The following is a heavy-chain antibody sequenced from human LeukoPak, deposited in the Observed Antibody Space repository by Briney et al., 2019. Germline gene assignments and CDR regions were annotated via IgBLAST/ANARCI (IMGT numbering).Heavy chain of an antibody. CDR2: INTKTGNP. Sequence: ASVKVSCKASGYTFTGHAMDWVRQAPGQGPEWMGYINTKTGNPTYAQGFTGRFVFSLDTSVSTAYLQISSLKPEDTGVYYCARDSEFGEPPRGFFDYWGQGTLVTVSS. J-gene: IGHJ4*02. D-gene: IGHD3-10*01. CDR3: ARDSEFGEPPRGFFDY. V-gene: IGHV7-4-1*02. CDR1: GYTFTGHA.